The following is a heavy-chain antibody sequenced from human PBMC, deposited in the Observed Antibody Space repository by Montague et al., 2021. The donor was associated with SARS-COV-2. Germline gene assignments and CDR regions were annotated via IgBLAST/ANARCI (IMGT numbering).Heavy chain of an antibody. D-gene: IGHD2-15*01. V-gene: IGHV4-61*01. J-gene: IGHJ4*02. CDR3: ARVGFGYCSGGSCYRAFDY. CDR1: GFPISSGNH. Sequence: SETLSLTCSVTGFPISSGNHWGWIRQPPGKGLEWIGYIYYSGSTNYNPSLRSRVTISVDTSKNQFSLKLSSVTAADTAVYYCARVGFGYCSGGSCYRAFDYWGQGTLVTVSS. CDR2: IYYSGST.